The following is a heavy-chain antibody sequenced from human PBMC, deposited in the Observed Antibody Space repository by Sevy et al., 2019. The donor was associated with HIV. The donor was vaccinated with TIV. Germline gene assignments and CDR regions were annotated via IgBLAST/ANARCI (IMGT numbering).Heavy chain of an antibody. CDR3: ASQTGIAPRNNYYYGMDV. CDR1: GYSFTSYW. CDR2: IDPSDSYT. D-gene: IGHD6-6*01. V-gene: IGHV5-10-1*01. Sequence: GESLKISCKGSGYSFTSYWISWVRQMPGKGLEWMGRIDPSDSYTNYSPSFQGHVPISADKSISTAYLQWSSLKASDTAMYYCASQTGIAPRNNYYYGMDVWGQGTTVTVSS. J-gene: IGHJ6*02.